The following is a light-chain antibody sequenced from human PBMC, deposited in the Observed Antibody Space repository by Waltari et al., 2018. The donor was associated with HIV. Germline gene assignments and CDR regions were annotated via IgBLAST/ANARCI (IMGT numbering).Light chain of an antibody. V-gene: IGKV4-1*01. Sequence: EIVMTQSPDSLAVSLGERATIHCRSSQSVFSQSNNRNYLAWYQHRPGQPPRLLLYWASTRESGVPDRFSGSGSGTDFTLTISSLQAEDVAVYYCQQYYSSPLTFGGGTKVEIK. J-gene: IGKJ4*01. CDR2: WAS. CDR3: QQYYSSPLT. CDR1: QSVFSQSNNRNY.